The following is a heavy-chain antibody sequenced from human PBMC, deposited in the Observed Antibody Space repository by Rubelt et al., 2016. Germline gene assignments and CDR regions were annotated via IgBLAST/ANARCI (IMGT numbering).Heavy chain of an antibody. CDR2: INHSGST. CDR1: GGSFSGYY. J-gene: IGHJ5*02. Sequence: QVQLQQWGAGLLKPSETLSHTCAVYGGSFSGYYWSWVRQPPGKGLEWIGEINHSGSTNYNPSLKSRVTISVDTSKNQFSLRLSSGTAADTAVYYCARVTYTGNYGRGWFDPWGQGTLVTVSS. D-gene: IGHD1-1*01. V-gene: IGHV4-34*01. CDR3: ARVTYTGNYGRGWFDP.